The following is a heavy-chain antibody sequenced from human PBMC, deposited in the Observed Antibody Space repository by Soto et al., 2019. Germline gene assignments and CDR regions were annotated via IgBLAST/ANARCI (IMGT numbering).Heavy chain of an antibody. CDR2: IYYSGTT. J-gene: IGHJ6*03. CDR1: GGNISSYY. CDR3: ARGAGHSPYFYYYYMDV. Sequence: SETMSLTSTVSGGNISSYYWSWIRKKTGKGLEWIGYIYYSGTTNYSPSLKSRVTFSVDTSKTQFSLKLSSVTAADTAVYYCARGAGHSPYFYYYYMDVWGKGTTVTVSS. V-gene: IGHV4-59*01. D-gene: IGHD1-26*01.